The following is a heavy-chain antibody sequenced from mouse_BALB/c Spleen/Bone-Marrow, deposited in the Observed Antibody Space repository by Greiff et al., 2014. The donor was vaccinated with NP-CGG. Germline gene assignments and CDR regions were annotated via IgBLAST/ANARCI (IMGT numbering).Heavy chain of an antibody. V-gene: IGHV1-5*01. CDR3: TRYYYGGRDWYFDV. CDR1: GYTFTSFW. Sequence: VQLQQSGAVLARPGASVRMSCKAPGYTFTSFWMHWVKQRPGQGLEWIGAVYPGNNDTNYDQNFKGKAKLTAVTSTSTAYMEFSSLTNEDSAVYYCTRYYYGGRDWYFDVWGAGTTVTVSS. J-gene: IGHJ1*01. D-gene: IGHD1-1*01. CDR2: VYPGNNDT.